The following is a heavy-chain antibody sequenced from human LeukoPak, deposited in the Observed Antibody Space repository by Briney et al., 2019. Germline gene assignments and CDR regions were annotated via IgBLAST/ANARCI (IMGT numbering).Heavy chain of an antibody. J-gene: IGHJ3*02. V-gene: IGHV3-30*02. CDR3: AKDKGVVAFDI. Sequence: GGSLRLSCATAGLTFSNHVMHWVRQAPGKGVEWGTIIRNDGSNNYYADSVKGRFTISRDNSKNTLYLQMNTLRAEDTAVYYCAKDKGVVAFDIWGQGTMVTVSS. CDR2: IRNDGSNN. D-gene: IGHD2-15*01. CDR1: GLTFSNHV.